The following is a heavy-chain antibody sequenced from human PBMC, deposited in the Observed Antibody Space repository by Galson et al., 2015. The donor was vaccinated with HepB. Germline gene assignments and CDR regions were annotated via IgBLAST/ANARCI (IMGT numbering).Heavy chain of an antibody. J-gene: IGHJ4*02. CDR1: GYTLTELS. D-gene: IGHD6-19*01. V-gene: IGHV1-24*01. Sequence: SVKVSCKVTGYTLTELSMHWVRQAPGKGLEWMGGFDPEDGETIYAQKFQGRVTMTEDTSTDTAYMELSSLRSDNTVVYYCARDKGAMAGFDYWGQGTLVTVSS. CDR2: FDPEDGET. CDR3: ARDKGAMAGFDY.